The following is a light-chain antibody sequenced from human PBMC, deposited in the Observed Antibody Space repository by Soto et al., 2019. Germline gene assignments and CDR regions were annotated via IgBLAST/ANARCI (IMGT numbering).Light chain of an antibody. CDR1: QSISNW. CDR2: DVS. J-gene: IGKJ2*01. V-gene: IGKV1-5*01. Sequence: DIQMSQAPATLSASVGDRVTITCRASQSISNWLAWYQQKPGKXPTXLIYDVSRLESGVPSRFSGSGSGTEFTLTFNSVQPDDFATYYCQQYDTYYTFGQGTKVDIK. CDR3: QQYDTYYT.